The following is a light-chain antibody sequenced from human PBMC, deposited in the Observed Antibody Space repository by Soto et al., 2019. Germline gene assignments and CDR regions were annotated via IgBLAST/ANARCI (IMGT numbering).Light chain of an antibody. CDR2: DAS. Sequence: DIQMTQSPSTLSASVGDRVTISFRASESMSSWLAWYQQKPGKAPKLLIYDASSLESGVPSRFSGSASGTEFTLTISSLQPDDFATYYCQQYNTYPWTFGQGTKVDI. CDR1: ESMSSW. CDR3: QQYNTYPWT. J-gene: IGKJ1*01. V-gene: IGKV1-5*01.